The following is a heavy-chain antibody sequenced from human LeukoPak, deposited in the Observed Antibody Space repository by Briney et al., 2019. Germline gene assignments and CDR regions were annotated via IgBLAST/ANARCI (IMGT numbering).Heavy chain of an antibody. CDR1: GYTFTSYD. Sequence: RASVKVSCKASGYTFTSYDINWVRQATGQGLEWMGRIIPILGIANYAQKFQGRVTITADKSTSTAYMELSSLRSEDTAVYYCARDNFYCSGGSCYPNWGQGTLVTVSS. CDR2: IIPILGIA. D-gene: IGHD2-15*01. V-gene: IGHV1-69*04. CDR3: ARDNFYCSGGSCYPN. J-gene: IGHJ4*02.